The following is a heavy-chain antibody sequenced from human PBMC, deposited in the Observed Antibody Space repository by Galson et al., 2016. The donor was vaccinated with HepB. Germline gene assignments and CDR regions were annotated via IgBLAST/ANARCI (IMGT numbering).Heavy chain of an antibody. CDR3: ARAPAKLELRGIFHWFDP. D-gene: IGHD1-7*01. CDR2: IHPNTGHT. Sequence: SVKVSCKASGYNFTSYDLNWVRQAPGQGLEWMGWIHPNTGHTGYAQKFQGRVTMIRDTSINTAYMELSSLRSEDTAVYYCARAPAKLELRGIFHWFDPWGQGTLVTVSS. V-gene: IGHV1-8*01. J-gene: IGHJ5*02. CDR1: GYNFTSYD.